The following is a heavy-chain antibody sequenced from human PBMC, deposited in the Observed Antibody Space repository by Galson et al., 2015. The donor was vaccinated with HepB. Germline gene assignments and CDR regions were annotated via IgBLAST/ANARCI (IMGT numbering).Heavy chain of an antibody. CDR3: ARAREGGWHFDY. CDR2: TYYRSKWQS. CDR1: GDSVSSHSAA. D-gene: IGHD6-19*01. J-gene: IGHJ4*02. V-gene: IGHV6-1*01. Sequence: CAISGDSVSSHSAAWNWIRHSPSRGLEWLGRTYYRSKWQSDYAPSVKSRITINPDTSKNQFSLQLSFVTLEDTAVYYCARAREGGWHFDYWGQGSLVTVSS.